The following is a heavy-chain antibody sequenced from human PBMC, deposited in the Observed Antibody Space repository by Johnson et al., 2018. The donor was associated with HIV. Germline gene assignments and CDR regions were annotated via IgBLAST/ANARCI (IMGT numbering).Heavy chain of an antibody. D-gene: IGHD6-6*01. J-gene: IGHJ3*02. CDR2: LSNTGLNT. V-gene: IGHV3-30*04. CDR3: ARDGSQLADAFDI. CDR1: GFSFSNYA. Sequence: QVQLVESGGGVVQPERSLRLSCAASGFSFSNYAIHWVRQAPGKGLQWLAELSNTGLNTYYAASVRGRFTISRDNSKNTLYLQMNSLRAEDTAVYYCARDGSQLADAFDIWGQGTMVTVSS.